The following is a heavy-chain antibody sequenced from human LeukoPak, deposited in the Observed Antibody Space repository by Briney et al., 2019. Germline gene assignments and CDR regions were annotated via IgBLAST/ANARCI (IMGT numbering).Heavy chain of an antibody. J-gene: IGHJ4*02. Sequence: PGGSLRLSCAASGFTFSSYSMNCVRQAPGRGLEWVSSISSRSSYIYYADSVKGRFTISRDNAKNSLYLQMNSLRAEDTAVYYCARGELYGDYDRAGPFDYWGQGTLVTVSS. CDR2: ISSRSSYI. CDR3: ARGELYGDYDRAGPFDY. CDR1: GFTFSSYS. V-gene: IGHV3-21*01. D-gene: IGHD4-17*01.